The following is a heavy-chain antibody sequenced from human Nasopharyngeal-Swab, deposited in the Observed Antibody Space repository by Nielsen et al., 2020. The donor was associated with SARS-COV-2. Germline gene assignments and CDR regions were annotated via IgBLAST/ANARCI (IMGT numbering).Heavy chain of an antibody. CDR2: IYYSGST. CDR3: ARAASGGIFGVVIKSGFDY. D-gene: IGHD3-3*01. Sequence: SETLSLTCTVSGGSISSSSYYWGWIRQPPGKGLEWIGYIYYSGSTYYNPSLKSRVTISVDTSKNQFSLKLSSVTAADTAVYYCARAASGGIFGVVIKSGFDYWGQGTLVTVSS. CDR1: GGSISSSSYY. J-gene: IGHJ4*02. V-gene: IGHV4-31*03.